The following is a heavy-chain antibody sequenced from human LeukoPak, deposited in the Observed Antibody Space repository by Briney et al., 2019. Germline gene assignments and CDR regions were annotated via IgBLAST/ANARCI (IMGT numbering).Heavy chain of an antibody. CDR1: GGTFSSYA. CDR2: IIPIFGTA. V-gene: IGHV1-69*05. J-gene: IGHJ4*02. D-gene: IGHD1-26*01. Sequence: SVKVSCKASGGTFSSYAISWVRQAPGQGLEWMGGIIPIFGTANYAQKFQGRVTITTDESTGTAYMELSSLRSEDTAVYYCARALSGSYSIFDYWGQGTLVTVSS. CDR3: ARALSGSYSIFDY.